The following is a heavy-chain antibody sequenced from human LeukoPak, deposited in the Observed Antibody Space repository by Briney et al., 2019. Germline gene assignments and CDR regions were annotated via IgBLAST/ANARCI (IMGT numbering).Heavy chain of an antibody. Sequence: GGSLRLSCAAAGFSFSNYAMSWVRQAPGKGLEWVSSISGTGGTTYSADSVKGRFTISRDNSKNTLSLQMNSVRAEDTAVYYCAKEGYSYPLNYFDSWGQGNLVTVSS. D-gene: IGHD5-12*01. CDR1: GFSFSNYA. CDR3: AKEGYSYPLNYFDS. J-gene: IGHJ4*02. V-gene: IGHV3-23*01. CDR2: ISGTGGTT.